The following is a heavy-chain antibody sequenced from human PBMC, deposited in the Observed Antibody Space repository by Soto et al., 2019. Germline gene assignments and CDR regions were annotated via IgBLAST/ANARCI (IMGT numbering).Heavy chain of an antibody. CDR3: AKGGILGATTAFDI. V-gene: IGHV3-23*01. D-gene: IGHD1-26*01. CDR1: GFTFSINA. J-gene: IGHJ3*02. Sequence: EVQLLESGGGLVQPGGSLRLSCAASGFTFSINAMSWVRQAPGKGLEWVSAITGGGGSTYYADSVKGRFTISRDNSKNTLYLQMNSLRAEDTAVYYCAKGGILGATTAFDIWGQGTMVTVSS. CDR2: ITGGGGST.